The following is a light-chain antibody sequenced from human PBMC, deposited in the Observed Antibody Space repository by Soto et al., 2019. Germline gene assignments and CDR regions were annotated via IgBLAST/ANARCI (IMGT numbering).Light chain of an antibody. CDR3: SSYTTSTTVV. Sequence: QSVLTQPPSASGSPGQSVTISCTGTSSDVGAYDYVSWYQQHPGKAPKLMIYEINKRPSGVSNRFSGSKSGNTASLTISGLQPEDEADYYCSSYTTSTTVVFGTGTKVTVL. CDR1: SSDVGAYDY. CDR2: EIN. J-gene: IGLJ1*01. V-gene: IGLV2-14*01.